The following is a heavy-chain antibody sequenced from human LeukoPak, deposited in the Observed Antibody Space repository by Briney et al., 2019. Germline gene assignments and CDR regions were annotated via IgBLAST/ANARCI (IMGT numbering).Heavy chain of an antibody. CDR2: IKQDGSEK. Sequence: GGSLTLSCAASGFTFSSYWMSWVRQAPGKGLEWVAKIKQDGSEKYYVDPVKGRITISTDNAKNPLYLKMNSLRAEDTAVNYCARDRRSSGWPRVYYYGMYIWGQGTTVTVSS. J-gene: IGHJ6*02. D-gene: IGHD6-19*01. V-gene: IGHV3-7*01. CDR3: ARDRRSSGWPRVYYYGMYI. CDR1: GFTFSSYW.